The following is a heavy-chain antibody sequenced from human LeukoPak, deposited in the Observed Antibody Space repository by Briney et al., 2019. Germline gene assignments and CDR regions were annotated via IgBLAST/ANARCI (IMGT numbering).Heavy chain of an antibody. CDR1: GYSISSGYY. J-gene: IGHJ4*02. CDR3: ARDGGSGTT. CDR2: IYHSGST. D-gene: IGHD1-26*01. V-gene: IGHV4-38-2*02. Sequence: PSETLSLTCAVSGYSISSGYYWGWIRQPPGKGLEWIGRIYHSGSTYYNPSLKSRVTISVDTSKNQFSLKLSSVTAADTAVYYCARDGGSGTTWGQGTLVTVSS.